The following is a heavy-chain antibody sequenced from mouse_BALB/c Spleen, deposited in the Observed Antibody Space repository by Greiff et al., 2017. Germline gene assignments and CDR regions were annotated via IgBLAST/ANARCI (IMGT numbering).Heavy chain of an antibody. D-gene: IGHD2-14*01. J-gene: IGHJ4*01. Sequence: QVQLQQSGAELVRPGVSVKISCKGSGYTFTDYAMHWVKQSHAKSLEWIGVISTYYGDASYNQKFKGKATMTVDKSSSTAYMELARLTSEDSAIYYCASGGYDGDYYAMDYWGQGTSVTVSS. CDR1: GYTFTDYA. V-gene: IGHV1S137*01. CDR3: ASGGYDGDYYAMDY. CDR2: ISTYYGDA.